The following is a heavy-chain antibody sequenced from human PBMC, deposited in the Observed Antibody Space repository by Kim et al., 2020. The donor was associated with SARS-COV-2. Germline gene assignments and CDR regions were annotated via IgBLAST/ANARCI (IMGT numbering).Heavy chain of an antibody. CDR1: GGSISSYY. D-gene: IGHD2-8*01. J-gene: IGHJ3*02. CDR2: IYYSGST. Sequence: SETLSLTCTVSGGSISSYYWSWIRQPPGKGLEWIGYIYYSGSTNYNPSLKSRVTISVDTSKNQFSLKLSSVTAADTAVYYCARLPHDVLMVYGPHVAFD. V-gene: IGHV4-59*08. CDR3: ARLPHDVLMVYGPHVAFD.